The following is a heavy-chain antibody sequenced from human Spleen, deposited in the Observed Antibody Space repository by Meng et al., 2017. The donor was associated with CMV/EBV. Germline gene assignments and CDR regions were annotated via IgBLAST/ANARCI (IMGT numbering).Heavy chain of an antibody. V-gene: IGHV4-34*01. CDR3: ARTRITIFGVAIAYFDY. J-gene: IGHJ4*02. Sequence: VPAQPGGSRMFEPSGTLSLTSACYGGSCSGYYWSWIRQPPGKGLEWIGEINHSGSTNYNPSLKSRVTISVDTSKNQFSLKLSSVTAADTAVYYCARTRITIFGVAIAYFDYWGQGTLVTVSS. CDR1: GGSCSGYY. CDR2: INHSGST. D-gene: IGHD3-3*01.